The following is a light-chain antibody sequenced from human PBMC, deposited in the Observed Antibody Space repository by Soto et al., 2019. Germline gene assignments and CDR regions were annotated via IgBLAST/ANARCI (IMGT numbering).Light chain of an antibody. CDR2: LNSDGSH. V-gene: IGLV4-69*01. CDR3: QTWGTGVV. CDR1: SGHSSYA. Sequence: QLVLTQSPSASASLGASVKLTCTLSSGHSSYAIAWDQQQPEKGPRYLMKLNSDGSHSKGDGIHDRFSGSSSGAERYLTISSLQSEDEADYYCQTWGTGVVFGRGTKVTVL. J-gene: IGLJ2*01.